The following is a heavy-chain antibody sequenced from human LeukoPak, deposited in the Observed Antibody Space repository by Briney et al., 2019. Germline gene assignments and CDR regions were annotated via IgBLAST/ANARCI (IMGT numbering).Heavy chain of an antibody. V-gene: IGHV4-39*07. CDR1: GGSISSSSYY. J-gene: IGHJ4*02. D-gene: IGHD3-10*01. CDR2: IYYSGST. CDR3: ARGTAYGSGSYYVYYFDY. Sequence: PSETLSLTCTVSGGSISSSSYYWGWIRQPPGKGLEWIGSIYYSGSTYYNPSLKSRVTISVDTSKNQFSLKLSSVTAADTAVYYCARGTAYGSGSYYVYYFDYWGQGTLVTVSS.